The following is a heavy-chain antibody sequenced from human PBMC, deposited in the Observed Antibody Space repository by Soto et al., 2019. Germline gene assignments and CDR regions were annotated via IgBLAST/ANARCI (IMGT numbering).Heavy chain of an antibody. CDR1: GFTFSSYA. V-gene: IGHV3-23*01. Sequence: GGSLRLSCAASGFTFSSYAMSWVSQAPGKGREWVSAISGSGGSTYYADSVKGRLTISRDNSKNTLYLQMNSLRAEDTAVYYCANDGSPSWYYYYYGMDVWCQGTTVTVSS. CDR3: ANDGSPSWYYYYYGMDV. D-gene: IGHD2-2*01. J-gene: IGHJ6*02. CDR2: ISGSGGST.